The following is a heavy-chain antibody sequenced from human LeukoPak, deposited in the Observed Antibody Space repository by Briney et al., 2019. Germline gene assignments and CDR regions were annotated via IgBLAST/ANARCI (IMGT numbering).Heavy chain of an antibody. CDR3: ASVLVEPTTYFDY. Sequence: PGGSLRLSCVASGFTFSSFDVNWARQAPGKGLEWVSYISSSGSTRYYADSVKGRFTISRDNARNSLYLQMDSLRAEDTAVYYCASVLVEPTTYFDYWGQGTLVTVSS. CDR1: GFTFSSFD. V-gene: IGHV3-48*03. CDR2: ISSSGSTR. J-gene: IGHJ4*02. D-gene: IGHD1-26*01.